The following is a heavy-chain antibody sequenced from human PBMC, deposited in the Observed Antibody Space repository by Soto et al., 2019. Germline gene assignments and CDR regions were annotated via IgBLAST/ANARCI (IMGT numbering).Heavy chain of an antibody. D-gene: IGHD5-18*01. CDR1: GFTFTSYG. CDR2: ISYDGGLQ. J-gene: IGHJ4*02. V-gene: IGHV3-30*03. CDR3: VSDRGYGHASVSYS. Sequence: QAHLVESGGGVVQPGRSLRLSCAASGFTFTSYGMHWVRQAPGTRLEWVAVISYDGGLQHYADSVKGRFTISRDNSKNVVVLQMNRLRAEDTAVYYWVSDRGYGHASVSYSWGQGTLVSVSS.